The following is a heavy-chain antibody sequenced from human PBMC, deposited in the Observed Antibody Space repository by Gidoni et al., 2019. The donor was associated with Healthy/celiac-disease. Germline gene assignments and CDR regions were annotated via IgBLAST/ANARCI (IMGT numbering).Heavy chain of an antibody. V-gene: IGHV1-8*01. CDR3: ARGPDGAFDY. J-gene: IGHJ4*02. Sequence: GNTGYAQKFQGRVTMTRNTSISTAYMELSSLRSEDTAVYYCARGPDGAFDYWGQGTLVTVSS. CDR2: GNT. D-gene: IGHD3-10*01.